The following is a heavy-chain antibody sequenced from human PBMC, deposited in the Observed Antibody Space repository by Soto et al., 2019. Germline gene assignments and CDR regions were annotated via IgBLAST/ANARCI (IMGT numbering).Heavy chain of an antibody. CDR2: ISYDGNIK. J-gene: IGHJ4*02. V-gene: IGHV3-30*03. Sequence: QVQLVESGGGVVQPGRSLRLSCAASGFTFSNFGMQWVRQAPGKGLEWVASISYDGNIKYSAGSVRARFTISRDNSKLTLYLHLNSLRSEDTAVYDCARFWGPVTAAVDDYWGQGTLVTVSS. D-gene: IGHD6-13*01. CDR3: ARFWGPVTAAVDDY. CDR1: GFTFSNFG.